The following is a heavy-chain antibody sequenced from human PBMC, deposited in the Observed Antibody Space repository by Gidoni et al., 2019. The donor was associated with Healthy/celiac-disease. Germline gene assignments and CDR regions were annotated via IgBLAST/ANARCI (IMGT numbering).Heavy chain of an antibody. V-gene: IGHV7-4-1*02. CDR2: IKTNTGNP. CDR1: GYTFTPSA. CDR3: ARAYVGRDCSSTSCPNWFDP. Sequence: QVQLVQSGSELKKPGASVKVSCKASGYTFTPSAMNWVRQAPGKGLEWMGWIKTNTGNPTYAQGFTGRFVFSLDTSVSTAYLQISSLKAEDTAVYYCARAYVGRDCSSTSCPNWFDPWGQGSLLTVSS. D-gene: IGHD2-2*01. J-gene: IGHJ5*02.